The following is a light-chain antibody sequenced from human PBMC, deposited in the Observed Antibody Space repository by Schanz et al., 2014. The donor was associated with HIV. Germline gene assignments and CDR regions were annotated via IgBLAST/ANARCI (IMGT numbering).Light chain of an antibody. CDR2: SNN. J-gene: IGLJ2*01. CDR3: AAWDDSLNGVI. CDR1: SSNIGSNT. Sequence: QSVLTQPPSASGTPGQRVTISCSGSSSNIGSNTVNWYQHLPGTAPKLLTYSNNQRPSGVPDRFSGSKSGTSASLAISGLRSEDEAEYHCAAWDDSLNGVIFGGGTKLTVL. V-gene: IGLV1-44*01.